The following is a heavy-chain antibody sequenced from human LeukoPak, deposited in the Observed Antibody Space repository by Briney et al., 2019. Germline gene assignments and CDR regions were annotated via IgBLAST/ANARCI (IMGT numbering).Heavy chain of an antibody. J-gene: IGHJ4*02. V-gene: IGHV4-38-2*02. D-gene: IGHD6-13*01. CDR3: ARDSYSSSWHFDY. CDR1: GYSISSGYY. Sequence: PSETLSLTCAVSGYSISSGYYWGWIRQPPGKGLEGIGSIYHSGSTYYNPSLKSRVTISVDTSKNQFSLKLSSVTAADTAVYYCARDSYSSSWHFDYWGQGTLVTVSS. CDR2: IYHSGST.